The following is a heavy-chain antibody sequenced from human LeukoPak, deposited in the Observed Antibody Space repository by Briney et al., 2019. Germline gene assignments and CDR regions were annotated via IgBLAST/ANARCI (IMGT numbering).Heavy chain of an antibody. V-gene: IGHV7-4-1*02. CDR3: AKNGLGAVVKTD. D-gene: IGHD1-26*01. CDR2: INTNTGNP. CDR1: GYTFTSYA. Sequence: ASVKVSCKASGYTFTSYAMNWVRQAPGQGLEWMGWINTNTGNPTYAKGFTGGVVFSLDTSVSTAYLQISSLQAEDSAVYYCAKNGLGAVVKTDWGQGTLVTVSS. J-gene: IGHJ4*02.